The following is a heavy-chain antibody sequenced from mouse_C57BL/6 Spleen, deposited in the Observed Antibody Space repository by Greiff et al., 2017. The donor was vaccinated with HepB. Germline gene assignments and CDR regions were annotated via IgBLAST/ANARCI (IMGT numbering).Heavy chain of an antibody. CDR2: INPSTGGT. CDR3: ARGGPPIVTYPYWYFDV. D-gene: IGHD2-5*01. CDR1: GYSFTGYY. V-gene: IGHV1-42*01. Sequence: VQLQQSGPELVKPGASVKISCKASGYSFTGYYMNWVKQSPEKSLEWIGEINPSTGGTTYNQKFKAKATLTVDKSSSTAYMQLKSLTSEDSAVYYCARGGPPIVTYPYWYFDVWGTGTTVTVSS. J-gene: IGHJ1*03.